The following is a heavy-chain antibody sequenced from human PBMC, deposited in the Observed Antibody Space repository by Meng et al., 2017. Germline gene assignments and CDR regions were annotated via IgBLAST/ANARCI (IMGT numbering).Heavy chain of an antibody. J-gene: IGHJ4*02. D-gene: IGHD7-27*01. CDR1: GVSISSSSW. Sequence: QLQMQESGPGRVQPSGTLSLAFACAGVSISSSSWWRWGRQPPGKGLGWIGAIYHSGSTNYNPSLKSRVTISVDKSKNQFSLKLSSVTAADTAVYYCARDGRSWDWGQGTLVTASS. CDR3: ARDGRSWD. CDR2: IYHSGST. V-gene: IGHV4-4*02.